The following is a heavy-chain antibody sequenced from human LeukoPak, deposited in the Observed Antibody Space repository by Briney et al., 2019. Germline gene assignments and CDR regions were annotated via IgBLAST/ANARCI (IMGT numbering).Heavy chain of an antibody. D-gene: IGHD3-10*01. CDR2: INPNSGGT. J-gene: IGHJ4*02. CDR1: GYTFTSYY. V-gene: IGHV1-2*02. CDR3: ARGTYYNSYYFDY. Sequence: GASVKVSCKASGYTFTSYYMHWVRQAPGQGLEWMGWINPNSGGTNYAQKFQGRVTMTRDTSISTAYMELSRLRSDDTAVYYCARGTYYNSYYFDYWGQGTLVTVSS.